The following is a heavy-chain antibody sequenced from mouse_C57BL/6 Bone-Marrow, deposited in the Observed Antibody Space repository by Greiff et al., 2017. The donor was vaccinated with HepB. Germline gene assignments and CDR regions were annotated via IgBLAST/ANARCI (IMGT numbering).Heavy chain of an antibody. D-gene: IGHD2-4*01. CDR3: ARWGDYDGFDY. CDR1: GYTFTSYW. J-gene: IGHJ2*01. Sequence: VQLQQPGAELVKPGASVKLSCKASGYTFTSYWMQWVKQRPGQGLEWIGEIDPSDSYTNYNQKFKGKATLTVDTSSITAYMQLSSLTSEDSAVYYCARWGDYDGFDYWGQGTTLTVSS. V-gene: IGHV1-50*01. CDR2: IDPSDSYT.